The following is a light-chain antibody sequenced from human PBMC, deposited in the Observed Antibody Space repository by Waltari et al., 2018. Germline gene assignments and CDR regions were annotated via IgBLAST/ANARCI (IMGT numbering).Light chain of an antibody. J-gene: IGLJ3*02. Sequence: QSALTQPRSVSGSPGQSVTISCTGTSSDVGGYNYVSWYQQHPGKAPKLMVYDVSKRPSGVPVRFSGSKSGTTASLTISGLQAEDEADYYCCSYAGSFWVFGGGTKLTVL. V-gene: IGLV2-11*01. CDR2: DVS. CDR3: CSYAGSFWV. CDR1: SSDVGGYNY.